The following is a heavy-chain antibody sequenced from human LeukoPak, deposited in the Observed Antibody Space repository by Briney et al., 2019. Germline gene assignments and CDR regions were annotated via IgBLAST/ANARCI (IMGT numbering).Heavy chain of an antibody. CDR1: GGSFSGYY. CDR3: ARHGPPIIRIAARRDAFDI. Sequence: PSETLSLTCAVYGGSFSGYYWSWIRQPPGKWLEWVGEINHSGGTNYKPHLKSRVTISVDTPKNQFSLKLSSVTAADTAVYYCARHGPPIIRIAARRDAFDIWGQGTMVTVSS. CDR2: INHSGGT. V-gene: IGHV4-34*01. J-gene: IGHJ3*02. D-gene: IGHD6-6*01.